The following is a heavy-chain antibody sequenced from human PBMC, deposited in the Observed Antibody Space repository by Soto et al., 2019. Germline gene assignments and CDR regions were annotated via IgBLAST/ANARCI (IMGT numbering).Heavy chain of an antibody. J-gene: IGHJ3*01. CDR3: AREVIAAS. Sequence: QVQLVESGGGVVQPGRSLRLSCAASGFTCSSYAMHWVRQAPGKGLEWVAVISYDGSNKYYADSVKGRFTISRDNSKNTLYLQMNSLRAEDTAVYYCAREVIAASWGQGTMVTVSS. CDR1: GFTCSSYA. CDR2: ISYDGSNK. D-gene: IGHD6-6*01. V-gene: IGHV3-30-3*01.